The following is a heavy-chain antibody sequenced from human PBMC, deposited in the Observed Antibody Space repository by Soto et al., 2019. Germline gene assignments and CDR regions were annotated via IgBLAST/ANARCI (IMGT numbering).Heavy chain of an antibody. V-gene: IGHV1-69*13. D-gene: IGHD1-26*01. Sequence: SVKVSCKASGGTFSSYAISWVRQAPGQGLEWMGGIIPIFGTANYAQKFQGRVTITADESTSTAYMELSSLRSEDTAVYYCARDRFGSGSPKRVDAFDIWGQGTMVTVSS. CDR1: GGTFSSYA. CDR3: ARDRFGSGSPKRVDAFDI. CDR2: IIPIFGTA. J-gene: IGHJ3*02.